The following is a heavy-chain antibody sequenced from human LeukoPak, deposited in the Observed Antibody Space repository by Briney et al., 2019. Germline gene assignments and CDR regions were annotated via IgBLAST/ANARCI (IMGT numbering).Heavy chain of an antibody. D-gene: IGHD2-2*01. J-gene: IGHJ4*02. V-gene: IGHV3-21*01. Sequence: KSGGSLRPSCAVSGFTFNTYTMSWVRQAPGKGLEWVSSITSTSSYIFYADSLKGRFTISRDNAKNSLFLQMNSLRAEDTAVYYCARDSPYCTSSDCYLDYWGQGTLVTVSS. CDR1: GFTFNTYT. CDR2: ITSTSSYI. CDR3: ARDSPYCTSSDCYLDY.